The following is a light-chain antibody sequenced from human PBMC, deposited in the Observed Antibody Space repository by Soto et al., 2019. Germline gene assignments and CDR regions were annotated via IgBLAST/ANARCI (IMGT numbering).Light chain of an antibody. V-gene: IGLV2-14*02. CDR3: SSYTGGNPSYV. Sequence: QSALTQPASVSGSPGQSITISCTGTSSDVGNYNLVSWYQQHPGKAPKVMIYEGSKRPSGVSNRFSGSKSGNTASLTISGLQAEDEADYYCSSYTGGNPSYVFGTGTKLTVL. J-gene: IGLJ1*01. CDR1: SSDVGNYNL. CDR2: EGS.